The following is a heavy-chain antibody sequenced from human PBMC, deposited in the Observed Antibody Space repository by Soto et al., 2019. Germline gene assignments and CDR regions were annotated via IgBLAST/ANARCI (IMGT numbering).Heavy chain of an antibody. Sequence: QVQLVQSGAEVKKPGSSVRVSCKTSGDAFSKYTVNWVRQAPRQGLEWMGGFIPRFGTTNFAPTLQGRVTVTAVQSMNTVYMELSSLRSEDRALYYCARARGLYNCGRSHRDSWGQGTLVTVSS. CDR3: ARARGLYNCGRSHRDS. D-gene: IGHD1-1*01. J-gene: IGHJ4*02. V-gene: IGHV1-69*12. CDR1: GDAFSKYT. CDR2: FIPRFGTT.